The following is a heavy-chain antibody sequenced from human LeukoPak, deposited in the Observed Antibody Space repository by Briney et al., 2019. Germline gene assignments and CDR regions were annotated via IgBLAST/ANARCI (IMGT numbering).Heavy chain of an antibody. V-gene: IGHV3-7*01. CDR1: GSIFSSYW. Sequence: GGSLRLSCAASGSIFSSYWMSWVRQAPGKGLEWVANIKQDGSDKYYVDSVKGRFTISRDNAKTSLYLQMNSLRAEDTAVYYCAKDAGFHGYGDFFFDYWGQGTLVTVSS. D-gene: IGHD4-17*01. CDR3: AKDAGFHGYGDFFFDY. J-gene: IGHJ4*02. CDR2: IKQDGSDK.